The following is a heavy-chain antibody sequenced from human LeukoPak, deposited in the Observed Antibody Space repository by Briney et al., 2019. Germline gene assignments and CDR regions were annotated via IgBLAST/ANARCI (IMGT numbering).Heavy chain of an antibody. D-gene: IGHD4-17*01. V-gene: IGHV4-4*07. J-gene: IGHJ6*03. CDR1: GDSINIYY. Sequence: SETLSLTCTASGDSINIYYWSSIRQPAGKGLEWIGRIFTSGNTNYNPSLKSRLTLSVDKSKNQLSLKLNSVTAADTAMYYCATSTVTSQNSYHYIDVWGKGTTVTVSS. CDR2: IFTSGNT. CDR3: ATSTVTSQNSYHYIDV.